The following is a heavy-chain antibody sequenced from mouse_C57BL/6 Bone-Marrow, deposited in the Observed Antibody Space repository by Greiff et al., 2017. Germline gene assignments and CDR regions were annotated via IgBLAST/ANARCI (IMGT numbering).Heavy chain of an antibody. D-gene: IGHD1-1*01. CDR1: GYAFTNYL. CDR3: ARRGYGTKPYFDY. J-gene: IGHJ2*01. CDR2: INPGSGGT. Sequence: VQLQQSGAELVRPGTSVKVSCKASGYAFTNYLIEWVKQRPGQGLEWIGVINPGSGGTNYNEKFKGKATLTADKSSSTAYMQLSSLTSEDSAVYFCARRGYGTKPYFDYWGQGTTLTVSS. V-gene: IGHV1-54*01.